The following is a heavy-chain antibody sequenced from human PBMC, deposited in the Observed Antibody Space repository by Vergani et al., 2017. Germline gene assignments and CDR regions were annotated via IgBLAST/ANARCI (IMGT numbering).Heavy chain of an antibody. Sequence: EVQLVESGGGLVQPGGSLRLSCAASGFSVSSNYMSWVRQAPGKGLEWVSVIYSGGSTYYADSVKGRFTISRHNSKNTLYLQMNSLRAEDTAVYYCARDRVDIVATTTYYCYCCGMDVWGQGTTVTVSS. CDR3: ARDRVDIVATTTYYCYCCGMDV. V-gene: IGHV3-53*04. CDR1: GFSVSSNY. D-gene: IGHD5-12*01. J-gene: IGHJ6*02. CDR2: IYSGGST.